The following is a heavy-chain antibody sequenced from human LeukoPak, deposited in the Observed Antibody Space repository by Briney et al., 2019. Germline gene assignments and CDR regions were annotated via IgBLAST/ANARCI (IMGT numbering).Heavy chain of an antibody. CDR2: INPSGGST. V-gene: IGHV1-46*01. CDR3: ARAGGTVTTAYY. D-gene: IGHD4-17*01. J-gene: IGHJ4*02. CDR1: GYTFTSYY. Sequence: ASVEVSCKASGYTFTSYYMHWVRQAPGQGLEWMGIINPSGGSTSYAQKFRGRVTMTRDTSTSTVYMELSSLRSEDTAVYYCARAGGTVTTAYYWGQGTLVTVSS.